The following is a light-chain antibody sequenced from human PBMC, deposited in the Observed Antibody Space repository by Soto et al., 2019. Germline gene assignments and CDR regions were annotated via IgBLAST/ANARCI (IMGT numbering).Light chain of an antibody. CDR3: QQRSIRPST. J-gene: IGKJ4*01. Sequence: EIVLTQSPATLSLSPGDRATLSCRASQSVSSYLAWYQQKPRQAPSLLIYDASGRATCIPARFSGSGSGTDFPLTITSLEPEDCADYYCQQRSIRPSTFGAGTMAE. V-gene: IGKV3-11*01. CDR2: DAS. CDR1: QSVSSY.